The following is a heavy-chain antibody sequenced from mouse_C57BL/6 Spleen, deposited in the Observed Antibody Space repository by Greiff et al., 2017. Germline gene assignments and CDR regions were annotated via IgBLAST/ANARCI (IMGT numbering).Heavy chain of an antibody. V-gene: IGHV1-66*01. CDR1: GYSFTSYY. J-gene: IGHJ4*01. D-gene: IGHD2-12*01. CDR3: GRESYSYLYAMDY. CDR2: IYPGSGNT. Sequence: QVQLQQSGPELVKPGASVKISCKASGYSFTSYYIHWVKQRPGQGLEWIGWIYPGSGNTKYNEKFKGKATLTADASSSTAYMQLSSLTSEDAAVYYCGRESYSYLYAMDYWGQGTSVTVSS.